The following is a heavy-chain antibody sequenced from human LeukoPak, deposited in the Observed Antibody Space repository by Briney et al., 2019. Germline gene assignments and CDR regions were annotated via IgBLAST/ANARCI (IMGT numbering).Heavy chain of an antibody. J-gene: IGHJ2*01. Sequence: SETLSLTCTVSGGSISSGDYYWSWIRQPPGKGLEWIGYIYYSGSTYYNPSLRSRVTISVDTSKNQFSLKLSSVTAADTAVYYCAREDSSGYYPNWYFDLWGRGTLVTVSS. D-gene: IGHD3-22*01. V-gene: IGHV4-30-4*01. CDR3: AREDSSGYYPNWYFDL. CDR2: IYYSGST. CDR1: GGSISSGDYY.